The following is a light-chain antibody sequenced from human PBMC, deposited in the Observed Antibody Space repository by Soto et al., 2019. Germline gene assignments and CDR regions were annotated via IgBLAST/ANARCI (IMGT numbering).Light chain of an antibody. CDR1: QSIRSD. J-gene: IGKJ2*01. Sequence: EIQMTQSPSSLSASVGDRVTTTCRASQSIRSDLNWYQHKPGKAPKLLIYATSTLQSGVPSRFSGSGSGTDFTLTISSLQPEDFATYYCQQSFSTPPYTFGQGTKVDIK. CDR3: QQSFSTPPYT. V-gene: IGKV1-39*01. CDR2: ATS.